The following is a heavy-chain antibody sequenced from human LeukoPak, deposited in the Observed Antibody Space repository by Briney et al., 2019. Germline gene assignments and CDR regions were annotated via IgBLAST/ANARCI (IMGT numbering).Heavy chain of an antibody. D-gene: IGHD2-2*01. V-gene: IGHV4-39*07. CDR3: ARAPRGYCSSTSCLNWFDP. CDR1: GGSISSSSYY. CDR2: IFYSGST. Sequence: SSETLSLTCTVSGGSISSSSYYWGWIRQPPGKGLEGMGRIFYSGSTYYNPSLKSRVTISVDTSKNQFSLKLSSVTAADTAVYYCARAPRGYCSSTSCLNWFDPWGQGTLVTVSS. J-gene: IGHJ5*02.